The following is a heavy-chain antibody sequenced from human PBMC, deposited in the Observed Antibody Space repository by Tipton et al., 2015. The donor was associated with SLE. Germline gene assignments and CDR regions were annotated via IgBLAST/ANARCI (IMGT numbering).Heavy chain of an antibody. Sequence: SLRLSCAASGFTFSTNAMSWVRQAPGKGLEWVSLMSASGDRTYYADSVKGRFTISRDNSKNTLYLQMDSLRDEDTAVYYCAKEQKLGTWFDPWGQGTLVTVSS. CDR1: GFTFSTNA. CDR2: MSASGDRT. V-gene: IGHV3-23*01. CDR3: AKEQKLGTWFDP. J-gene: IGHJ5*02. D-gene: IGHD1-1*01.